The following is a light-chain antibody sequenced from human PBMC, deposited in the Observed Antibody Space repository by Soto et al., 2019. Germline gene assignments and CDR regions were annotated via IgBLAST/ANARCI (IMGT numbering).Light chain of an antibody. J-gene: IGLJ2*01. V-gene: IGLV2-14*03. Sequence: QSALTQPASLSGSPGQSITISCTGTSTDIGSYNYVSWYQQHPGKAPKLMIFDVSYRPSGISDRFSGSKSGYTASLTISGLQPEDEADYYCSSYGASSTLFGGETQLTVL. CDR1: STDIGSYNY. CDR2: DVS. CDR3: SSYGASSTL.